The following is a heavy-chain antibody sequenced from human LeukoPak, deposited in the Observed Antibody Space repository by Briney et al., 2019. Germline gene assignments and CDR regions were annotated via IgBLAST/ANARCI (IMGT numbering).Heavy chain of an antibody. CDR2: ISGSGGST. J-gene: IGHJ4*02. CDR3: AKDINSDLSFDY. V-gene: IGHV3-23*01. CDR1: GFTFSSYA. Sequence: GSLRLSCAASGFTFSSYAMSWVRQAPGKGLEWVSAISGSGGSTFYADSVKGRFTISRDNSKNTLFLQMNSLRAEDTAVYYCAKDINSDLSFDYWGQGTLVTVSS. D-gene: IGHD4-23*01.